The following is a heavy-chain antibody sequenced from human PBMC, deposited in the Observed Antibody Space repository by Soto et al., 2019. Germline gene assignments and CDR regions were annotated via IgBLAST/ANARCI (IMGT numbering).Heavy chain of an antibody. CDR3: ARDSADCSSTSCFTDY. CDR2: ISSSSSYI. J-gene: IGHJ4*02. D-gene: IGHD2-2*02. V-gene: IGHV3-21*01. Sequence: PGGSLRLSCAASGFTFSSYSMNWVRQAPGKGLEWVSSISSSSSYIYYADSVKGRFTIFRDNAKNSLYLQMNSLRAEDTAVYYCARDSADCSSTSCFTDYWGQGTLVTVSS. CDR1: GFTFSSYS.